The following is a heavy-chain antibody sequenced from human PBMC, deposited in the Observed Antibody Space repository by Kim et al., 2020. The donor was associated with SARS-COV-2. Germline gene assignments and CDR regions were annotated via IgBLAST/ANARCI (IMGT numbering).Heavy chain of an antibody. D-gene: IGHD3-16*01. V-gene: IGHV3-23*01. J-gene: IGHJ3*02. CDR3: AKCHSNWGNDAFEI. Sequence: GGSLRLSCAASGFTFSNYAMSWVRQAPGKGLEWVSYIRGGGAVTHYAGSVKGRCTISRDNFKNMLYLQLDSLRAEDTAVYYCAKCHSNWGNDAFEIWGLGTMVTVSS. CDR1: GFTFSNYA. CDR2: IRGGGAVT.